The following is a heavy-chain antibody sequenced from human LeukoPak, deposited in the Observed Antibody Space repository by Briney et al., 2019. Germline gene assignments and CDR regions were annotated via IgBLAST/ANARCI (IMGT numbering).Heavy chain of an antibody. CDR3: VREIDYSTSSEDH. D-gene: IGHD6-6*01. V-gene: IGHV1-2*02. J-gene: IGHJ4*02. Sequence: GASVKVSCKASGYTFTDFYFYWVRQAPGLGLEWMGWINPKSGDTNFAQKFQGRVTMTSDTSINTTYMGLSGLTSGDTAVYYCVREIDYSTSSEDHWGQGTLITVSS. CDR1: GYTFTDFY. CDR2: INPKSGDT.